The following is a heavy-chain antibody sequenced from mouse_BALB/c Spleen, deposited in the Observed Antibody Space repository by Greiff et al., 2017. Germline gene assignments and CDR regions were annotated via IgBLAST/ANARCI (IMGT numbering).Heavy chain of an antibody. CDR1: GYSITSDYA. J-gene: IGHJ4*01. D-gene: IGHD2-3*01. Sequence: DVKLQESGPGLVKPSQSLSLTCTVTGYSITSDYAWNWIRQFPGNKLEWMGYISYSGSTSYNPSLKSRISITRDTSKNQFFLQLNSVTTEDTATYYCARSGYSRVLYAMDYWGQGTSVTVSS. CDR2: ISYSGST. CDR3: ARSGYSRVLYAMDY. V-gene: IGHV3-2*02.